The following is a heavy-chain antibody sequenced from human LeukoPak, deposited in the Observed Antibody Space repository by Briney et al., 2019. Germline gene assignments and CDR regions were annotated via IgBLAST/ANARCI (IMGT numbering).Heavy chain of an antibody. J-gene: IGHJ4*02. V-gene: IGHV1-18*01. D-gene: IGHD3-10*01. CDR2: ISAYNGNT. CDR1: GYTFSNYG. CDR3: ARDLQYFAPGSFYKGGSDY. Sequence: ASVKVSCKASGYTFSNYGFNWVRQAPGQGLEWMGWISAYNGNTNYAQNLQGRVTMTTDTSTSTAYMELRSLRSDDTAVYYCARDLQYFAPGSFYKGGSDYWGQGTLVTVSS.